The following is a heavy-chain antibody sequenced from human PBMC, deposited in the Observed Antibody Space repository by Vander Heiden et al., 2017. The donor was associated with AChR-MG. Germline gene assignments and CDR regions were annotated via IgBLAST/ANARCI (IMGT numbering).Heavy chain of an antibody. CDR1: GYTFTSYD. D-gene: IGHD1-26*01. CDR2: MNPNSGKT. Sequence: QVQLVQSGAEVKKPGASVKVSCKASGYTFTSYDINWVRQATGQGLEWMGWMNPNSGKTGYAQKFEGRVTMTRNTSISTAYMELSSLRSEDTAVYYCARGLGDYYYYGMDVWGLGTTVTVSS. CDR3: ARGLGDYYYYGMDV. J-gene: IGHJ6*02. V-gene: IGHV1-8*01.